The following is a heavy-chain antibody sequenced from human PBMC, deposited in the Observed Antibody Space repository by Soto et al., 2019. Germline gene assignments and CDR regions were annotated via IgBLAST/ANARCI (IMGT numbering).Heavy chain of an antibody. CDR1: GYSFIDYY. CDR3: TIELSTYNWFDP. J-gene: IGHJ5*02. CDR2: INPKSGAS. D-gene: IGHD3-10*01. V-gene: IGHV1-2*02. Sequence: RASVKVSCKAFGYSFIDYYIHWVRQAPGQGLEWMGWINPKSGASNYAQKFQGRVNMTGGTSLSAAYMELSSLTSDDTAVYYCTIELSTYNWFDPWGQGTQVTVSS.